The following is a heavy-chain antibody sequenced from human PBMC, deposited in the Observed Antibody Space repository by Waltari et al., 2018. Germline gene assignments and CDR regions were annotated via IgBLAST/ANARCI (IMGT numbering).Heavy chain of an antibody. CDR2: IYYSGGP. CDR1: GGSISSSSYY. J-gene: IGHJ4*02. CDR3: ARELGDCSGGSCYPY. V-gene: IGHV4-39*07. Sequence: LQLQESGPGLVKPSETLSPTCTVSGGSISSSSYYWGWIRQPPGKGLEWIGSIYYSGGPYYNACPKSGVNISVDKSKKQFSLKLSSVTAADTAVCYCARELGDCSGGSCYPYWGQGTLVTVSS. D-gene: IGHD2-15*01.